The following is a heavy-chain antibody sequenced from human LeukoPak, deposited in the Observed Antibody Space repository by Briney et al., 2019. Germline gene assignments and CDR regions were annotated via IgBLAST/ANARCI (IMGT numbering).Heavy chain of an antibody. J-gene: IGHJ4*02. CDR3: AKVGIAVAFDY. CDR1: GFTFSSYG. CDR2: ISHDGSNK. Sequence: PGRSLRLSCAASGFTFSSYGMHWVRQAPGKGLEWVAVISHDGSNKYYADSVKGRFAISRDNSKNTLYLQMNSLRAEDTAVYYCAKVGIAVAFDYWGQGTLVTVSS. V-gene: IGHV3-30*18. D-gene: IGHD6-19*01.